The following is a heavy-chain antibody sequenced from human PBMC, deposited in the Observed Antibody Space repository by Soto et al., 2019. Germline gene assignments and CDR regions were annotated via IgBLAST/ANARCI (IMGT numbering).Heavy chain of an antibody. J-gene: IGHJ4*02. CDR3: AREVETETTLGYFDY. CDR2: IIPFFGTP. Sequence: QVHLVQSGAEVKKSGSSVRVSCTASGGTYSNDAISWVRQAPGQGLEWLGRIIPFFGTPDYSQSFQGRLTITADESTGTAYMDLRSLRSDDTSVYYCAREVETETTLGYFDYWGQGTLVSVSS. V-gene: IGHV1-69*01. D-gene: IGHD1-1*01. CDR1: GGTYSNDA.